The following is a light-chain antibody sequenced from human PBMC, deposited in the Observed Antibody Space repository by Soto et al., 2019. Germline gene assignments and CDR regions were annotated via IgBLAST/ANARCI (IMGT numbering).Light chain of an antibody. Sequence: QSALTQPASVSGSPGQSITISCSGTSSDIGAYDHVAWFQQFPGKTPKLVIYSVSNRPSGVSYRFSGSKSGNTASLTISGLQADDEAEYFCFSFTTTSTHVFGTGTKVTVL. J-gene: IGLJ1*01. V-gene: IGLV2-14*01. CDR2: SVS. CDR1: SSDIGAYDH. CDR3: FSFTTTSTHV.